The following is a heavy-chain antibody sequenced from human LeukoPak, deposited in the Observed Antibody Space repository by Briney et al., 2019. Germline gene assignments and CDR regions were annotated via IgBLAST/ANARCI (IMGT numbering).Heavy chain of an antibody. Sequence: GGSLRLSCAASGLTFSSYAMSWVRQAPGKGLEWVANIKEDGSKKNYVDSVKGRFTIFRDNAKNSLYLQMNSLRAEDTAVYYCATPLDYYDSSGYHQGGDWGQGTLVTVSS. CDR3: ATPLDYYDSSGYHQGGD. D-gene: IGHD3-22*01. V-gene: IGHV3-7*03. CDR1: GLTFSSYA. J-gene: IGHJ4*02. CDR2: IKEDGSKK.